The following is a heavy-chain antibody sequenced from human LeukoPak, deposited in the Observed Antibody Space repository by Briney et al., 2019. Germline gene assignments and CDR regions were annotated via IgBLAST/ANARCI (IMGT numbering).Heavy chain of an antibody. D-gene: IGHD3-10*01. CDR1: GFTFSKHW. CDR3: ARSLYDSGSSPFDH. Sequence: GGSLRLSCVVSGFTFSKHWMSWVRQAPGKGLEWVANIKHDGSEKYYVDSVKGRFTISRDNAQNSLFLQMNSLSAEDTAVYYCARSLYDSGSSPFDHWGQGTLVTVSS. J-gene: IGHJ4*02. V-gene: IGHV3-7*04. CDR2: IKHDGSEK.